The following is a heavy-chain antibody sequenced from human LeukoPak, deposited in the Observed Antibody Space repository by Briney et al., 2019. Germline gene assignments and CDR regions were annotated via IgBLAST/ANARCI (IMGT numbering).Heavy chain of an antibody. V-gene: IGHV5-51*01. Sequence: GESLKISCKGSGYSFTSYWIGWVRQVPGKGLEWMGIIYPGDSDTRYSPSFQGQVTISADKSISTAYLQWSSLKASDTAMYYCARLPYCSSTSCYEGDYWGQGTLVTVSS. CDR2: IYPGDSDT. J-gene: IGHJ4*02. D-gene: IGHD2-2*01. CDR3: ARLPYCSSTSCYEGDY. CDR1: GYSFTSYW.